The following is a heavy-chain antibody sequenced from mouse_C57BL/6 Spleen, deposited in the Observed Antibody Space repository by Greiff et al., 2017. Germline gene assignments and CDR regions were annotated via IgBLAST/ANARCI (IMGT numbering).Heavy chain of an antibody. CDR3: ARRVGSYFDY. V-gene: IGHV1-69*01. J-gene: IGHJ2*01. Sequence: QVQLQQPGAELVMPGASVKLSCKASGYTFTSYWMHWVKQRPGQGLEWIGEIDPSDSYTNYNQKFKGKTTLTVDKSSSTAYMQLSSLTSEASAVYCGARRVGSYFDYWGQGTTLTVSS. CDR1: GYTFTSYW. CDR2: IDPSDSYT. D-gene: IGHD1-1*02.